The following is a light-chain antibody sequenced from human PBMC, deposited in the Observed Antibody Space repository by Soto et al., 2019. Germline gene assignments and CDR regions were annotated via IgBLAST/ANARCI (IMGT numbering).Light chain of an antibody. V-gene: IGKV3-11*01. Sequence: EIVVTQSPSTLSFSPRDRATLSCRASQSVSSYLAWYQQKPGQAPRLLIYDASNRATGIPARFSGSGSGTDFTLTISSLEPEDFAVYYCQQSSNWPPINFGQGTRLEIK. CDR3: QQSSNWPPIN. CDR1: QSVSSY. J-gene: IGKJ5*01. CDR2: DAS.